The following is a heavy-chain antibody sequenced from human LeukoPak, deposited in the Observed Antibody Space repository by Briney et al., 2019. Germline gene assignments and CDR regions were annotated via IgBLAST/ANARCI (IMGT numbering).Heavy chain of an antibody. Sequence: SETLSLTCNVSGGSITSYYWNWIRQSPGKGLEWIGYIYYTGSTNSNPSLKSRLTISLDTSMKQFSLKLSSVTAADTAIYYCASSYFYDGNRYFDYWGQGALVTVSS. J-gene: IGHJ4*02. CDR3: ASSYFYDGNRYFDY. CDR1: GGSITSYY. V-gene: IGHV4-59*08. CDR2: IYYTGST. D-gene: IGHD3-22*01.